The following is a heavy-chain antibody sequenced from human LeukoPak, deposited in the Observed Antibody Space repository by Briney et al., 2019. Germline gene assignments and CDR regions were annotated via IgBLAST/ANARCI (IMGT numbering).Heavy chain of an antibody. D-gene: IGHD1-26*01. CDR3: ASGHRGSYPGVDY. V-gene: IGHV3-21*01. CDR2: ISSSSSYI. Sequence: GGSLRLSCAASGFTFSSYSMNWVRQAPGKGLEWVSSISSSSSYIYYADSVKGRFTISRDNAKNSLYLQMNSLRAEDTAVYYCASGHRGSYPGVDYWGQGTLVTVSS. J-gene: IGHJ4*02. CDR1: GFTFSSYS.